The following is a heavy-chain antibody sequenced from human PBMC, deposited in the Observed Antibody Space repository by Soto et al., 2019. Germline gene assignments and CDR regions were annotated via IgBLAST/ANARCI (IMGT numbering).Heavy chain of an antibody. CDR1: GFTFSDSY. CDR2: ISRTSTYT. D-gene: IGHD2-2*01. Sequence: QVQLVESGGGLVKPGGSLRLSCATSGFTFSDSYVNWIRQAPGKGLEWVSYISRTSTYTDYADSVKGRFTISRDNAKNSLFLQMNSLRADDTAVYYCARSSTSTGYFDLWGRGTLVTVSS. J-gene: IGHJ2*01. V-gene: IGHV3-11*06. CDR3: ARSSTSTGYFDL.